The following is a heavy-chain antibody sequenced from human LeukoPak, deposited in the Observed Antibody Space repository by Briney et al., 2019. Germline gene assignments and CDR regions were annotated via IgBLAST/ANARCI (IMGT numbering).Heavy chain of an antibody. CDR1: GHSISTGYY. V-gene: IGHV4-38-2*01. Sequence: PSETLSLTCAVSGHSISTGYYWGWIRQPPGKGLEWIGSMSHNRGTYYNPSLKSRVTISMDTSKNQISLRLTSVTAADTAVYYCASYYASGVSAYNYYGMDVWSKGTTVTVSS. J-gene: IGHJ6*04. CDR3: ASYYASGVSAYNYYGMDV. D-gene: IGHD3-10*01. CDR2: MSHNRGT.